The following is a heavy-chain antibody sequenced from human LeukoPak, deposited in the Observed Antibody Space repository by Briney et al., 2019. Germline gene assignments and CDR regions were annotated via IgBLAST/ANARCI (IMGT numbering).Heavy chain of an antibody. D-gene: IGHD2-21*02. V-gene: IGHV1-69*13. Sequence: ASVKVSCKASGYTFTGYYMHWVRQAPGQGLEWMGGIIPIFGTANYAQKFQGRVTITADESTSTAYMELSSLRSEDTAVYYCARGMGDPFDYWGQGTLVTVSS. CDR2: IIPIFGTA. J-gene: IGHJ4*02. CDR3: ARGMGDPFDY. CDR1: GYTFTGYY.